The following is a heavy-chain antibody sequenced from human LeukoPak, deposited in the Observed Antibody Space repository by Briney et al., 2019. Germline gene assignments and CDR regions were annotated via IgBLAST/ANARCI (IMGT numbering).Heavy chain of an antibody. CDR1: GYTFTDYY. CDR3: ARAGLVAIPDI. CDR2: INPNSGDT. D-gene: IGHD2-8*02. Sequence: ASVKVSCKASGYTFTDYYMHWVRQAPGQGLEWMGWINPNSGDTNYAQNFQGRVTMTRDTSISTAYMELSRLRSDDTAVYYCARAGLVAIPDIWGQGTLVTVSS. V-gene: IGHV1-2*02. J-gene: IGHJ4*02.